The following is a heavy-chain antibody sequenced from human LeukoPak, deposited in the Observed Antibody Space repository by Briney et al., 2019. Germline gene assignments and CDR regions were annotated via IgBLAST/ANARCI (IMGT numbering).Heavy chain of an antibody. D-gene: IGHD5-24*01. CDR2: ISYDGSNK. CDR1: GFTFSSYG. V-gene: IGHV3-30*03. CDR3: AREGRDGYFHDY. Sequence: PGGSLRLSCAASGFTFSSYGMHWVRQAPGKGLEWVAVISYDGSNKYYADSVKGRFTISRDNSKNTLYLQMNSLRAEDTAVYYCAREGRDGYFHDYWGQGTLVTVSS. J-gene: IGHJ4*02.